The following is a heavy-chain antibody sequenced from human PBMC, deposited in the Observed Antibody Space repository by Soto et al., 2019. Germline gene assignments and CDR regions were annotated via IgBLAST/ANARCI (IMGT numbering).Heavy chain of an antibody. Sequence: SETLSLTCAVYGGSFSGYYWSWIRQPPGKGLEWIGEINHSGSTNYNPSLKSRVTISVDTSKNQFSLKLSSVTAADTAVYYCARVGYSSGLGWFDPWGQGTLVTVSS. CDR2: INHSGST. CDR3: ARVGYSSGLGWFDP. CDR1: GGSFSGYY. V-gene: IGHV4-34*01. J-gene: IGHJ5*02. D-gene: IGHD6-19*01.